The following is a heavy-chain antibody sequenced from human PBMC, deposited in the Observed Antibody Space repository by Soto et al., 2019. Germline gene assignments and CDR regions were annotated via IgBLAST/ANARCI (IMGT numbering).Heavy chain of an antibody. D-gene: IGHD4-4*01. Sequence: QVQLVQSGAEVKKPGASVKVSCKASGYTFTSYAMHWVRQAPGQRLEWMGWVNAGNGNTKYSQKFQGRVTITRDTSARTAYMELSSLRSDDTAVYYCARSTVTTLYYYYGMDVWGQVTTVTVSS. CDR2: VNAGNGNT. CDR1: GYTFTSYA. J-gene: IGHJ6*02. V-gene: IGHV1-3*01. CDR3: ARSTVTTLYYYYGMDV.